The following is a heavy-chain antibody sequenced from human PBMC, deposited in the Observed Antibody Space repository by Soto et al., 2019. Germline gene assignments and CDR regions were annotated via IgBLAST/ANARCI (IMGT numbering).Heavy chain of an antibody. Sequence: SQTLSLTCAISGDSVSSNSAAWNWIRQSPSRGLEWLGRTYYRSKWYNDYAVSVKSRITINPDTSKNQFSLQLNSVTPEDTAVYYCARDRPTEPLGGYSYGVDYYGMDVWGQGTTVTVSS. D-gene: IGHD5-18*01. CDR1: GDSVSSNSAA. J-gene: IGHJ6*02. CDR2: TYYRSKWYN. V-gene: IGHV6-1*01. CDR3: ARDRPTEPLGGYSYGVDYYGMDV.